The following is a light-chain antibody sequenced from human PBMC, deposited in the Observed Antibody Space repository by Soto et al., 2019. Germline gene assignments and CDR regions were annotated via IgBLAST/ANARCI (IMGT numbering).Light chain of an antibody. J-gene: IGKJ5*01. CDR3: QQYKDYVWT. CDR2: KAS. Sequence: DIQMTQSPSTLSGSVGDRVTITCRASQTISSWLAWYQQKPGKAPKLLIYKASTLKSGVPSRFSGSGSATEFTLTISGLQSDDFATYYCQQYKDYVWTFGQGTRLEI. CDR1: QTISSW. V-gene: IGKV1-5*03.